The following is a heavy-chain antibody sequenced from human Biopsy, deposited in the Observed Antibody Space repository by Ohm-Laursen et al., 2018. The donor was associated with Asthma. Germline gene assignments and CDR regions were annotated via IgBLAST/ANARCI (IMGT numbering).Heavy chain of an antibody. D-gene: IGHD5-18*01. CDR1: GGSVSSGSHY. Sequence: VTLSLTCTVSGGSVSSGSHYWSWIRQPPGKGLEWIGYISYSGSTNYNPSLKSRVTISVDTSKNQFSLKLSSVTAADTAVYYCARDFVDSAMDYFDYWGQGTLVTVSS. CDR2: ISYSGST. J-gene: IGHJ4*02. CDR3: ARDFVDSAMDYFDY. V-gene: IGHV4-61*01.